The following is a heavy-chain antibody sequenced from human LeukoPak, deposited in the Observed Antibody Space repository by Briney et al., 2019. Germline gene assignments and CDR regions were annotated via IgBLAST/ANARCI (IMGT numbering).Heavy chain of an antibody. CDR2: TSYSGST. D-gene: IGHD6-19*01. CDR3: ARDGSTSGWYLDY. J-gene: IGHJ4*02. CDR1: GASISNYY. V-gene: IGHV4-59*01. Sequence: SETLSLTCTVSGASISNYYWTWIRQPPGKGLEWIGYTSYSGSTNYNPSLKSRVTISVDTSKNQFSLKLSSVTAADTAVYYCARDGSTSGWYLDYWGQGTLVTVSS.